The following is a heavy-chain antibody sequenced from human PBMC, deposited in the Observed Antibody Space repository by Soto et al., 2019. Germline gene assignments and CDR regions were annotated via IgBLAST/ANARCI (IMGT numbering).Heavy chain of an antibody. CDR1: GGSINSGGYC. CDR2: ISYGGST. D-gene: IGHD5-18*01. J-gene: IGHJ4*02. CDR3: SRGILV. V-gene: IGHV4-31*03. Sequence: QVQLQESGPGLERPSQTLSLSCTVCGGSINSGGYCWSWIRQHPGKGLDWIGCISYGGSTSYNPSLKSRVTISVDTSKNQFSLKLTSVTAADTAVYYCSRGILVWGQGALITVSS.